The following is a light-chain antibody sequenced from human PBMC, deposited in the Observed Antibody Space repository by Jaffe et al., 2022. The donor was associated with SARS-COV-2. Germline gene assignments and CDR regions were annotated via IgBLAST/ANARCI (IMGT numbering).Light chain of an antibody. CDR2: GAS. J-gene: IGKJ3*01. CDR3: QQSYGTPFT. V-gene: IGKV1-39*01. CDR1: QSITTY. Sequence: DIQMTQSPSSLSASAGDRVTITCRTSQSITTYLNWYQQKPGRAPKLLVYGASSLQSGVPSRFSGSGSGTDFTLTITSLQPEDFATYYCQQSYGTPFTFGPGTKVDVK.